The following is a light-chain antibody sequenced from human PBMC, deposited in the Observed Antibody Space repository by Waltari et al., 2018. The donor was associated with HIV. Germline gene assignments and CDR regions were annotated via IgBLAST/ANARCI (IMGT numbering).Light chain of an antibody. CDR1: KLGDKN. Sequence: SYELTQPPSVSVSPGQTANIICSGNKLGDKNVCWYQQKPGQSPVLIIYQDNRRPSRIPERFSGSNSGNTATLIISGTQAMDEADYYCRAWDSNTVVFGGGTKLTVL. CDR2: QDN. V-gene: IGLV3-1*01. J-gene: IGLJ2*01. CDR3: RAWDSNTVV.